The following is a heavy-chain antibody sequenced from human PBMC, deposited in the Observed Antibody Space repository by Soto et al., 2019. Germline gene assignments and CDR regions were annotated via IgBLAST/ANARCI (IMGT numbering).Heavy chain of an antibody. CDR1: GGTFSSYA. D-gene: IGHD5-18*01. Sequence: QVQLVQSGAEVKKPGSSVKVSCKASGGTFSSYAISWVRQAPGQGLEWMGGIIPIFGTANYAQKFQGRVTITADASTSTAYMELSSLRSEDTAVYYCAKPEGYSYGNDYYYYGMDVWRQGTTVTVSS. V-gene: IGHV1-69*01. CDR3: AKPEGYSYGNDYYYYGMDV. J-gene: IGHJ6*02. CDR2: IIPIFGTA.